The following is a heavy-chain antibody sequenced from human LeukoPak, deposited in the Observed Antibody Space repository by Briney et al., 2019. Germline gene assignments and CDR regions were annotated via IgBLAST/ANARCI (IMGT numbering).Heavy chain of an antibody. D-gene: IGHD6-6*01. J-gene: IGHJ6*03. Sequence: SETLSLTCTVSGGSISSYYWSWIRQPPGKGLEWIGYIYYGGSTNYNPSLKSRVTISVDTSKNQFSLKLSSVTAADAAVYYCARGFSSSGIGYYMDVWGKGTTVTVSS. CDR3: ARGFSSSGIGYYMDV. CDR1: GGSISSYY. V-gene: IGHV4-59*12. CDR2: IYYGGST.